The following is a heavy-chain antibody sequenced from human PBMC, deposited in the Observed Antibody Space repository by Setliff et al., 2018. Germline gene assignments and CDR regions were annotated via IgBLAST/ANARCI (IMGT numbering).Heavy chain of an antibody. V-gene: IGHV5-51*01. CDR2: IYPGNSNT. CDR3: ARVGPLTDDAFDI. J-gene: IGHJ3*02. D-gene: IGHD1-26*01. Sequence: HGESLKISCKGSGYSFTSNWIAWVRQMPGKGLECMGIIYPGNSNTRYSPPFQGQVTISADKAINTAYLQWNSLQASDTAMYYCARVGPLTDDAFDIWGQGTMVTVSS. CDR1: GYSFTSNW.